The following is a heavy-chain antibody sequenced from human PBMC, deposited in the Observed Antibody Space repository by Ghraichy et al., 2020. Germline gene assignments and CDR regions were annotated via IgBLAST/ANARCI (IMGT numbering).Heavy chain of an antibody. CDR1: GGSISSSSYY. Sequence: ETLSLTCTVSGGSISSSSYYWGWIRQPPGKGLEWIGSIYYSGSTYYNPSLKSRVTISVDTSKNQFSLKLSSVTAADTAVYYCARHPTMIDTGDWFDPWGQGTLVTVSS. CDR3: ARHPTMIDTGDWFDP. J-gene: IGHJ5*02. V-gene: IGHV4-39*01. CDR2: IYYSGST. D-gene: IGHD3-22*01.